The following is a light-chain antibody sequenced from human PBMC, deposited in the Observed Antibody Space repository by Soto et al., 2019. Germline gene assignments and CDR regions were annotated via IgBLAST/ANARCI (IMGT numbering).Light chain of an antibody. Sequence: DIHMTQSPSTLSASLGDRVTITGLASQSISSWLAWYQQKPGKAPKLLIYKASSLESGVPSRFSGSGSGTEFTLTISSLQPDDFATYYCQQYNSPPWTFGQGTKVDI. CDR1: QSISSW. V-gene: IGKV1-5*03. CDR3: QQYNSPPWT. J-gene: IGKJ1*01. CDR2: KAS.